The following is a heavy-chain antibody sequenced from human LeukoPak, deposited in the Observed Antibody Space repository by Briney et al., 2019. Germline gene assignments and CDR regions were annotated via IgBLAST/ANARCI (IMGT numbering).Heavy chain of an antibody. J-gene: IGHJ4*02. CDR3: ARVRGLFYDSSGYYLYYFDY. D-gene: IGHD3-22*01. Sequence: SETLSLTCTVSGGSVSSGSYYWSWIRQPPGKGLEWIVYIYYSGSTNYNPSLKSRITISVDTSKNQFSLKLSSVTAADTAVYYCARVRGLFYDSSGYYLYYFDYWGQGTLVTVSS. V-gene: IGHV4-61*01. CDR1: GGSVSSGSYY. CDR2: IYYSGST.